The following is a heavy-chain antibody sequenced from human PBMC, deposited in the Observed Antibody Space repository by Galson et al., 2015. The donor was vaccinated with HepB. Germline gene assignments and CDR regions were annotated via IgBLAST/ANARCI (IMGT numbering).Heavy chain of an antibody. CDR2: IRSKANSYAT. Sequence: KVSCKASGGTFSSYAISWVRQASGKGLEWVGRIRSKANSYATAYAASVKGRFTISRDGSKNTAYLQMNSLRAEDTAVYYCAKERFLEWLSSLWTIFDYWGQGTLVTVSS. V-gene: IGHV3-73*01. J-gene: IGHJ4*02. D-gene: IGHD3-3*01. CDR1: GGTFSSYA. CDR3: AKERFLEWLSSLWTIFDY.